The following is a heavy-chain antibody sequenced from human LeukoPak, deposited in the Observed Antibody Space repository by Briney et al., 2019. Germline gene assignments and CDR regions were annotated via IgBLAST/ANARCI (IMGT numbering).Heavy chain of an antibody. Sequence: SETLSLTCAVYGGSFSGYYWSWIRQPPGKGLEWIGSIYYSGSTYYNPSLKSRVTISVDTSKNQFSLKLSSVTAADTAVYYCARRGSGSYPFDYWGQGTLVTVSS. CDR2: IYYSGST. J-gene: IGHJ4*02. CDR3: ARRGSGSYPFDY. V-gene: IGHV4-34*01. D-gene: IGHD3-10*01. CDR1: GGSFSGYY.